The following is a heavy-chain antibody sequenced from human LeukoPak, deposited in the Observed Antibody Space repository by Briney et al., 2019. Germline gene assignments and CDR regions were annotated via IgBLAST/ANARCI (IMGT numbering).Heavy chain of an antibody. D-gene: IGHD3-10*01. CDR2: ISSSSSYR. V-gene: IGHV3-21*01. CDR1: GFTFSSYS. CDR3: ARDLMVRRVISAKSDY. J-gene: IGHJ4*02. Sequence: GGSLRLSCAASGFTFSSYSMNWVRQAPGKGMEWVSSISSSSSYRYYADSVKGRFTISRDNAKNSVYLQMKSLRAEDTAVYYCARDLMVRRVISAKSDYWGQATLVTVSS.